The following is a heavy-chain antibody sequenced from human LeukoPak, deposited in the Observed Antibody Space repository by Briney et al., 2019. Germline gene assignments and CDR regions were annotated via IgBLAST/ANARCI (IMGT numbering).Heavy chain of an antibody. CDR3: AREEESCGGDCYSAFDI. J-gene: IGHJ3*02. CDR1: GGSISSGDYY. Sequence: SETLSLTCTVSGGSISSGDYYWSWIRQPPGKGLEWIGYIYYSGSTYYNPSLKSRVTISVDTSKNQFSQKLSSVTAADTAVYYCAREEESCGGDCYSAFDIWGQGTMVTVSS. D-gene: IGHD2-21*01. V-gene: IGHV4-30-4*08. CDR2: IYYSGST.